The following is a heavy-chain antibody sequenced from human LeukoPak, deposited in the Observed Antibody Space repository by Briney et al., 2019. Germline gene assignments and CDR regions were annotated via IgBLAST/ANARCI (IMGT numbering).Heavy chain of an antibody. J-gene: IGHJ5*02. CDR2: IRSKANSYAT. V-gene: IGHV3-73*01. CDR3: TTHRGYCSGGSCYNWFDP. CDR1: GFTFSGSA. D-gene: IGHD2-15*01. Sequence: TGGSLRLSCAASGFTFSGSAMHWVRQASGKGLEWVGRIRSKANSYATAYAASVKGRFTISRDDSKNTAYLQMNSLKTEDTAVYYCTTHRGYCSGGSCYNWFDPWGQGTLVTVSS.